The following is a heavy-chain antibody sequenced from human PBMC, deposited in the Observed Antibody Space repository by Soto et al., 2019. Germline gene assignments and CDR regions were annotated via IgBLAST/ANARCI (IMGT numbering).Heavy chain of an antibody. CDR3: AHRILRTVFGLVTPTAIYFDF. CDR1: GFSLTTSGVG. Sequence: QITLNESGPTVVKPAETLTLTCTFSGFSLTTSGVGVGWIRQSPRKAPEWLALLYWDDEKRCSGALKSRLTTTKDTSKNQVGLTMASVDAADTANYYRAHRILRTVFGLVTPTAIYFDFWGQGTTVVVSS. D-gene: IGHD3-3*01. J-gene: IGHJ4*02. V-gene: IGHV2-5*02. CDR2: LYWDDEK.